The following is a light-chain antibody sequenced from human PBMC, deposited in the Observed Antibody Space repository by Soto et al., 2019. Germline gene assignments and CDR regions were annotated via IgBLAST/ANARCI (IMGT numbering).Light chain of an antibody. CDR1: QSISSW. V-gene: IGKV1-5*01. CDR3: QQYRT. Sequence: DIQMTQSPSTLSASVGDRVTITCRASQSISSWLAWYQQKPGKAPKLLIYDASRLESGVPSRFSGSGSGTEFTLTIISLQPDDFATYYCQQYRTFGQGTKLEIK. J-gene: IGKJ2*02. CDR2: DAS.